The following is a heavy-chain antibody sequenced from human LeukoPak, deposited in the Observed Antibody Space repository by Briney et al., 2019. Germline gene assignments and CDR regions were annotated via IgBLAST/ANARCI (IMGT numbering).Heavy chain of an antibody. Sequence: ASVKVSCKASGYSFTSYFMHWVRQAPGQGLEWMGLINPSGSSTTYAQKFQGRVTMTRDMFTSTDYMELTSLTSDDTAVYYCARDNSVGETAWWFDPWGQGTLVTVSS. V-gene: IGHV1-46*01. CDR1: GYSFTSYF. CDR2: INPSGSST. J-gene: IGHJ5*02. D-gene: IGHD1-26*01. CDR3: ARDNSVGETAWWFDP.